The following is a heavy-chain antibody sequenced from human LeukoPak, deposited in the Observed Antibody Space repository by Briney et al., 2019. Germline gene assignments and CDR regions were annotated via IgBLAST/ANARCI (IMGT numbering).Heavy chain of an antibody. Sequence: QPGRSLRLSCAASGFTFSGYAMHWVRQAPGKGLEWVAVISYDGSNDYYADSVKGRFTISRDNSKNTLYLQMNSLRAEDTAVYYCARVGYYASGPFSYFDYWGQGTLVTVSS. D-gene: IGHD3-10*01. CDR3: ARVGYYASGPFSYFDY. CDR2: ISYDGSND. V-gene: IGHV3-30-3*01. J-gene: IGHJ4*02. CDR1: GFTFSGYA.